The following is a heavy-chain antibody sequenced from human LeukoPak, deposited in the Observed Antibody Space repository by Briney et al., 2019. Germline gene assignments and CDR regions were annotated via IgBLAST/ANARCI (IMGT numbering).Heavy chain of an antibody. CDR2: ISSSGSTI. V-gene: IGHV3-48*04. CDR1: GFTFSSYS. D-gene: IGHD3-10*02. J-gene: IGHJ6*04. CDR3: AELGITMIGGV. Sequence: GGSLRLSCAASGFTFSSYSMSWVRQAPGKGLEWVSAISSSGSTIYYADSVKGRFTISRDNAKNSLYLQMNSLRAEDTAVYYCAELGITMIGGVWGKGTTVTISS.